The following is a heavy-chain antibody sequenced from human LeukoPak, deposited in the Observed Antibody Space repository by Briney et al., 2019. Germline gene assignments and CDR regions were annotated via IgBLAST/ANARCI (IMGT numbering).Heavy chain of an antibody. CDR3: TTDYSSGWYWRDY. D-gene: IGHD6-19*01. Sequence: GGSLRLSCAASGFTFSNAWMSWVRQAPGKGLEWVGRIKSKTDGGTTDYAAPVKGRFTISRDDSKNTLYLQMNSLKTEDTAVYYCTTDYSSGWYWRDYWGQGTLVTVSS. CDR2: IKSKTDGGTT. V-gene: IGHV3-15*01. CDR1: GFTFSNAW. J-gene: IGHJ4*02.